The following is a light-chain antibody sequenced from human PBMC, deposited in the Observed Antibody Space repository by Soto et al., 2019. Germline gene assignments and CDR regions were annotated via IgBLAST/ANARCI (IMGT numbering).Light chain of an antibody. J-gene: IGLJ2*01. CDR3: NSYTLSKTVI. V-gene: IGLV2-14*01. CDR1: SSDVGAHDF. Sequence: QSALTQPASVSGSPGQSITISCSGTSSDVGAHDFVSWYQHHPDKAPKVIIFEVTKRPSGVSDRFSGSNTGNKASLTISGLQADDEADYYCNSYTLSKTVIFGGGTKLTVL. CDR2: EVT.